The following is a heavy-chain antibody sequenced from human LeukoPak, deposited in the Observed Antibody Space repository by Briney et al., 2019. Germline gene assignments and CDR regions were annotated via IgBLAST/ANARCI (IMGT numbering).Heavy chain of an antibody. CDR1: GGSISSSSYY. CDR2: IYHSGST. D-gene: IGHD2-15*01. Sequence: SETLSLTCTVSGGSISSSSYYWGWIRQPPGKGLEWIGEIYHSGSTNYNPSLKSRVTISVDKSKNQFSLKLSSVTAADTAVYFCARRMVGDGIDYWGQGTLVTVSS. J-gene: IGHJ4*02. CDR3: ARRMVGDGIDY. V-gene: IGHV4-39*07.